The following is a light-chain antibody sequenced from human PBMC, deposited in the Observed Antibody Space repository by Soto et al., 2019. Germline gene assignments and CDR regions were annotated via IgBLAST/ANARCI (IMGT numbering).Light chain of an antibody. J-gene: IGKJ5*01. CDR2: KVS. CDR1: QSLLHRDGNTY. CDR3: MQGSHWPPIT. Sequence: SSSCRCSQSLLHRDGNTYLSWFRQRPGQSPRRLIYKVSNREAGVPDRFSGSGSGTDFTLKISRVEAEDVGLYYCMQGSHWPPITFGQGTRLEIK. V-gene: IGKV2-30*02.